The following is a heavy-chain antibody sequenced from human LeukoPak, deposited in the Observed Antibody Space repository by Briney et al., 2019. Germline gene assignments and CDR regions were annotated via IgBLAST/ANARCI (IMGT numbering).Heavy chain of an antibody. Sequence: ASVKVSRKVSGYTLIELSMHWVRQAPGKGLECMGGFDPEDGEAIYAQKFQGRVTMTEDTSTDTAYMELSSLKVEDTAVYYCAKAVSHHLVRYSQGWGQGTLVTVSS. J-gene: IGHJ1*01. CDR2: FDPEDGEA. D-gene: IGHD2-21*01. CDR1: GYTLIELS. V-gene: IGHV1-24*01. CDR3: AKAVSHHLVRYSQG.